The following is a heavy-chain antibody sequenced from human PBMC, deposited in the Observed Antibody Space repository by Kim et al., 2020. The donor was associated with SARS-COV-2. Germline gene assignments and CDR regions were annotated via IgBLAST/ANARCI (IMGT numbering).Heavy chain of an antibody. V-gene: IGHV3-66*01. CDR3: ARIVGATGFVRY. Sequence: YHQKYVRGRLSISRDNASNTLYRQMNSLRAEDTAVYYCARIVGATGFVRYWGQGTLVTVSS. J-gene: IGHJ4*02. D-gene: IGHD1-26*01.